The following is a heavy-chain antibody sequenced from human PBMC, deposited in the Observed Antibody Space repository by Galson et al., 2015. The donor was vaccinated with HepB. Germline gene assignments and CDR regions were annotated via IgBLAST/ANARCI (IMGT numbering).Heavy chain of an antibody. CDR2: IYWNDDK. V-gene: IGHV2-5*01. Sequence: PALVKPTQPLTLTCTFSGFSLSTSGVGVGWIRQPPGKALEWLALIYWNDDKRYSPSLKSRLTITKDTSKNQVVLTMTNMDPVDTATYYCAHSDEAGDPTNEAFEIWGQGTMVTVSS. CDR3: AHSDEAGDPTNEAFEI. D-gene: IGHD4-17*01. CDR1: GFSLSTSGVG. J-gene: IGHJ3*02.